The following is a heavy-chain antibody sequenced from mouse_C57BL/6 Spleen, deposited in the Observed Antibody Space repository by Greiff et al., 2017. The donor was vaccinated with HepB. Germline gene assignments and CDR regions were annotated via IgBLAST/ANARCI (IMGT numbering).Heavy chain of an antibody. J-gene: IGHJ3*01. D-gene: IGHD2-4*01. Sequence: QVQLQQPGAELVRPGSSVKLSCKASGYTFTSYWMDWVKQRPGQGLEWIGNIYPSDSETHYNQKFKDKATLTVDKSSSTAYIQLSSLTSEDSAVYYCASGGLRRWFAYWGQGTLVTVSA. CDR3: ASGGLRRWFAY. V-gene: IGHV1-61*01. CDR1: GYTFTSYW. CDR2: IYPSDSET.